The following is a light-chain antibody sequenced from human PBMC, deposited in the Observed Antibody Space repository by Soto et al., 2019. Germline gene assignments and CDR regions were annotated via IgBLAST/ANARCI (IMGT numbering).Light chain of an antibody. V-gene: IGKV3-20*01. Sequence: EIVLTPSPGTLSLSPGGRATLSCRASRSVSSSFLAWYQQKPGQAPRLLIYGASSRATGIPDRFSGSGSGTDFTLTSSRLEPEDFAVYYWQQYGSSPPLTFGGGTKVEIK. CDR2: GAS. CDR3: QQYGSSPPLT. J-gene: IGKJ4*01. CDR1: RSVSSSF.